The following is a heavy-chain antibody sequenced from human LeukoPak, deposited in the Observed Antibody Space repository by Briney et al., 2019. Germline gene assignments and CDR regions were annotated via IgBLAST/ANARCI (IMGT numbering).Heavy chain of an antibody. CDR2: ISSSSSYI. V-gene: IGHV3-21*01. CDR3: ARDWGSSWYYFDY. Sequence: GGSLRLSCAASGFTFSSYEMNWVRQAPGKGLEWVSSISSSSSYIYYADSVKGRFTISRDNAKNSLYLQMNSLRAEDTAVYYCARDWGSSWYYFDYWGQGTLVTVSS. D-gene: IGHD6-13*01. CDR1: GFTFSSYE. J-gene: IGHJ4*02.